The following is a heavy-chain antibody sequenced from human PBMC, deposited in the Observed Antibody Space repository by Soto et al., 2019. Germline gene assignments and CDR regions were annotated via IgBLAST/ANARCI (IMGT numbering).Heavy chain of an antibody. J-gene: IGHJ4*02. V-gene: IGHV1-18*01. CDR2: ISAYNGNT. CDR1: GYTFTSYG. Sequence: QVQLVQSGAEVKKPGASVKVSCKASGYTFTSYGISWVRQAPGQGLEWMGWISAYNGNTNYAQKLQGRVTMTTDTSTSTDYMELRSLRSDDTAVYYCARAKLVWFGDLLRAFDYWGQGTLVTVSS. D-gene: IGHD3-10*01. CDR3: ARAKLVWFGDLLRAFDY.